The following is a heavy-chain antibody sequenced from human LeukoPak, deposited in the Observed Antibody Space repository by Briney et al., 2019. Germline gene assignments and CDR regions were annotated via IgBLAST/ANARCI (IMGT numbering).Heavy chain of an antibody. J-gene: IGHJ4*02. CDR2: ISGSGGST. CDR3: AKGHRYSGSYHFDY. D-gene: IGHD1-26*01. CDR1: GFTFSSYA. Sequence: GGSLRLSCAASGFTFSSYAMSWVRQAPGKGLEWVSTISGSGGSTYYADSVKGRFTISRDNSKNTLYLQMNSLRAEDTAVYYCAKGHRYSGSYHFDYWGQGTLVTVSS. V-gene: IGHV3-23*01.